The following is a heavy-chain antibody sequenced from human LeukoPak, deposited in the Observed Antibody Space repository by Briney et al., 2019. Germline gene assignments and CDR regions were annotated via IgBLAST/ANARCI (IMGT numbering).Heavy chain of an antibody. D-gene: IGHD3-10*01. V-gene: IGHV3-21*01. CDR1: GFTFSSYS. CDR3: ARDRWYYYGSGPYYYYGMDV. CDR2: ISSSSSYI. J-gene: IGHJ6*04. Sequence: PGGSLRLSCAASGFTFSSYSMNWVRQAQGKGLEWVSSISSSSSYIYYADSVKGRFTISRDNAKNSLYLQMNSLRAEDTAVYYCARDRWYYYGSGPYYYYGMDVWGKGTTVTVSS.